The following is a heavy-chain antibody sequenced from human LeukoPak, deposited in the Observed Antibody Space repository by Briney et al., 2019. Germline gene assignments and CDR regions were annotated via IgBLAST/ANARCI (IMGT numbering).Heavy chain of an antibody. D-gene: IGHD3-22*01. CDR2: ISAYNGNT. Sequence: GASVKVSCKASGYTFTSYGISWVRQAPGQGLEWMGWISAYNGNTNYAQKLQGRVTMTTDTSTSTAYMELRSLRSDDTAVYYCAREGIDYYDSSGYYYFDYWGQGTLVTVSS. CDR3: AREGIDYYDSSGYYYFDY. V-gene: IGHV1-18*01. CDR1: GYTFTSYG. J-gene: IGHJ4*02.